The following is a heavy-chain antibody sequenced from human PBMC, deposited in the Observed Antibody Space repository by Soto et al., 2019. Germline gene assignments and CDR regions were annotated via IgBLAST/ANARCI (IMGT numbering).Heavy chain of an antibody. CDR2: IYYTGST. J-gene: IGHJ6*02. Sequence: SETLSLTCNVSGGSISSGDYYWTWIRQSPGRGLEWIGYIYYTGSTFYSPSLKSRVTISLDTSENHFSLDMNSVTAADTAVYFCARVSGHNTGYYSVYFMDVWGQGTTVTVSS. CDR1: GGSISSGDYY. D-gene: IGHD5-18*01. CDR3: ARVSGHNTGYYSVYFMDV. V-gene: IGHV4-30-4*01.